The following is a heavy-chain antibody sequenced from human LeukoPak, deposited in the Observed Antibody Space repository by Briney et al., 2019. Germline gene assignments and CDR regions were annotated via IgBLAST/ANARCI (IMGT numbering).Heavy chain of an antibody. V-gene: IGHV1-2*02. Sequence: ASVKVSCKASGGTFSSYAISWVRQAPGQGLEWMGWINPNSGGTNYAQKFQGRVTMTRDTSISTAYMELSRLRSDDTAVYYCARLERTGDADAFDIWGQGTMVTVSS. CDR1: GGTFSSYA. D-gene: IGHD7-27*01. CDR3: ARLERTGDADAFDI. J-gene: IGHJ3*02. CDR2: INPNSGGT.